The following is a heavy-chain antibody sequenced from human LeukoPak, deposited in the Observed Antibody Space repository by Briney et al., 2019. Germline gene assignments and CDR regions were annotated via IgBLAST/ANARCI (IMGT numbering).Heavy chain of an antibody. D-gene: IGHD3-10*01. CDR2: ISSSGDYI. CDR3: ARGRSGEWDY. J-gene: IGHJ4*02. CDR1: GFPFSYYS. Sequence: GGSLRLSSAASGFPFSYYSMNEVRQAPGKGLEWVSSISSSGDYIYSADSVKGRFTISRDNAKNSLYLQMTNLSAEDTALYYCARGRSGEWDYRGEGTLVTVSS. V-gene: IGHV3-21*04.